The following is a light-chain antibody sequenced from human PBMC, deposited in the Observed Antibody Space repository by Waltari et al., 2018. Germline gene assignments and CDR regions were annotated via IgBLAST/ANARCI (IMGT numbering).Light chain of an antibody. CDR1: QSISSY. CDR3: QQSYNTPPT. J-gene: IGKJ2*01. V-gene: IGKV1-39*01. Sequence: DIQMTQSSSSLSASVGDRVTITCRASQSISSYLNWYQQKLGKAPKLLIYAASSLQSGVPSRFSGSGSGTDFTLTISSLQPEDFATYYCQQSYNTPPTFGQGTKLEIK. CDR2: AAS.